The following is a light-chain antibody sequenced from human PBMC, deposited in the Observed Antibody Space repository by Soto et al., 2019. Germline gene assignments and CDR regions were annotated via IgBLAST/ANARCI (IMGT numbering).Light chain of an antibody. Sequence: EIVMTQSQATLSVSPGERATLSCRASQSVRGNLAWYQQKPGQAPRLLIYGASTRATDIPARFSGSRSETEFTLTISSLQSEDFAIYYCQQYINWPLTFGGGTKVEIK. J-gene: IGKJ4*01. CDR2: GAS. CDR3: QQYINWPLT. V-gene: IGKV3-15*01. CDR1: QSVRGN.